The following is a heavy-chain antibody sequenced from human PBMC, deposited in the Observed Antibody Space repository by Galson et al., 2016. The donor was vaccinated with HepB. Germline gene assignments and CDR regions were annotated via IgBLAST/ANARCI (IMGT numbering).Heavy chain of an antibody. CDR3: AKSGSTWYIDY. D-gene: IGHD2-2*01. Sequence: SLRLSCAASGFTFSTYGMNWVRQAPGKGLEWVSGVSGGGDGTDYAGSVKGRFTISRDNSKNTLYLQMTSLRVEDTAVYYCAKSGSTWYIDYWGQGILATVSS. J-gene: IGHJ4*02. V-gene: IGHV3-23*01. CDR2: VSGGGDGT. CDR1: GFTFSTYG.